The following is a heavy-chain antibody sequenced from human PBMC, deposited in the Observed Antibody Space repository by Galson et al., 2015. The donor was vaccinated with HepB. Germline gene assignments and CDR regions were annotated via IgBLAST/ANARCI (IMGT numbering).Heavy chain of an antibody. Sequence: SVKVSCKASGFTVTNSAVQWVRQARGQRLEWIGWIVVGSGNTNYAQKFQERVIITGDMSTSTAYMELSSLRSEDTAVYYCAADLRVPVLTYYSYHMDVWGKGTTVTVSS. CDR3: AADLRVPVLTYYSYHMDV. V-gene: IGHV1-58*01. CDR1: GFTVTNSA. D-gene: IGHD2-2*01. J-gene: IGHJ6*03. CDR2: IVVGSGNT.